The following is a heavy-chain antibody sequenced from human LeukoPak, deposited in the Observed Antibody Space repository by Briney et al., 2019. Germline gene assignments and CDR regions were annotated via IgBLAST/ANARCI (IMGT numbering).Heavy chain of an antibody. V-gene: IGHV4-34*01. D-gene: IGHD6-13*01. CDR1: GGSFSGYY. Sequence: SETLSLTCAVYGGSFSGYYWSWIRQPPGKGLEWIGEINHSGSTNYNPSLKSRVTISVDTSKNQFSLKLSSVTAADTAVYYCARPRAGYSSSWGLRGAHAAFDIWGQGTMVTVSS. J-gene: IGHJ3*02. CDR3: ARPRAGYSSSWGLRGAHAAFDI. CDR2: INHSGST.